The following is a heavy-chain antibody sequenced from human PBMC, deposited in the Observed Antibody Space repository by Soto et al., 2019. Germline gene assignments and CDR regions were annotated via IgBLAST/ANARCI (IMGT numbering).Heavy chain of an antibody. V-gene: IGHV3-30*18. CDR2: ISYDGIDE. CDR1: GFIFTSFG. Sequence: QVQLVESGGGVVQPGTSLKLSCATSGFIFTSFGMHWLRQAPGKGLEWVAVISYDGIDENYADSVKGRFAISRDKSKSTVYLHMNTLRVEDTAVYYCAKDFREMATVVPDVSWAQGTLVTVSS. D-gene: IGHD2-21*01. J-gene: IGHJ4*02. CDR3: AKDFREMATVVPDVS.